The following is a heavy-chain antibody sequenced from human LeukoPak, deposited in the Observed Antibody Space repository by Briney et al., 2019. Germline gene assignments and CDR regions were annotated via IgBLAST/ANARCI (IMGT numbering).Heavy chain of an antibody. CDR2: ISWNSGSI. J-gene: IGHJ6*02. Sequence: GGSLRLSCAASGSTFSSYAMSWVRQAPGKGLEWVSGISWNSGSIGYADSVKGRFTISRDNAKNSLYLQMNSLRAEDTALYYCAKEKSRYYYYGMDVWGQGTTVTVSS. V-gene: IGHV3-9*01. CDR1: GSTFSSYA. CDR3: AKEKSRYYYYGMDV.